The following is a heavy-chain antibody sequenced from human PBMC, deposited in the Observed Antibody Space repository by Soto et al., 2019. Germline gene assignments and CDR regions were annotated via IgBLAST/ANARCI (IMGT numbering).Heavy chain of an antibody. J-gene: IGHJ4*02. D-gene: IGHD6-19*01. Sequence: PSETLSLTCAVSGGSISSSNWWSWVRQPPGKGLEWIGEIYHSGSTNYNPSLKSRVTISVDKSKNQFSLKLSSVTAADTAVYYCASSGSGRCYFDYWGQGTLVTVSS. V-gene: IGHV4-4*02. CDR2: IYHSGST. CDR1: GGSISSSNW. CDR3: ASSGSGRCYFDY.